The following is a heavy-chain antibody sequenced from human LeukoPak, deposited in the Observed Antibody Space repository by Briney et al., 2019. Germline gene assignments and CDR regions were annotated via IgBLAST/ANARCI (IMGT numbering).Heavy chain of an antibody. D-gene: IGHD4-17*01. CDR2: IKPNSGDT. CDR1: GYTFTDYY. CDR3: ARPDHSPYGDYEYYYYYMDV. J-gene: IGHJ6*03. Sequence: ASVKVSCKASGYTFTDYYMHWVRQAPGQGLEWMGWIKPNSGDTNSAQKFQGRVTLTRDTSISTAYMELSNLRSDDTAVYYCARPDHSPYGDYEYYYYYMDVWGKGTTVTVSS. V-gene: IGHV1-2*02.